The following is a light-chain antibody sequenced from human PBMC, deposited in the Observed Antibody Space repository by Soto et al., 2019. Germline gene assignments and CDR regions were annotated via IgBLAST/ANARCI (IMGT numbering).Light chain of an antibody. CDR3: CSYLGSTSV. V-gene: IGLV2-14*01. Sequence: QSALTQPASVSGSPGQSITISCTGTSSDVGGYNYVSWYQQHPGKAPKLMIYEDDKRPSGVSNRLSGSKSGDTASLTISGLQSEDEATYYCCSYLGSTSVFGGGTQLTVL. CDR1: SSDVGGYNY. J-gene: IGLJ7*01. CDR2: EDD.